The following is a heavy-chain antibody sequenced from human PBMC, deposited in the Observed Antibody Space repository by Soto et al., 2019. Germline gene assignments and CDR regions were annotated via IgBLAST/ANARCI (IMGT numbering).Heavy chain of an antibody. CDR2: VWYDGSNN. CDR1: GCTFSSYG. J-gene: IGHJ4*02. Sequence: QVQLVESGGGVAQPGRSLRLSCAASGCTFSSYGMHWVRQAPGKGLEWVAVVWYDGSNNYYADSVKGRFTISRDNSKNALYMKMTSRRAEDTAVYYCARDKILLMVYAMGELDYWGQGTLVTVSS. CDR3: ARDKILLMVYAMGELDY. D-gene: IGHD2-8*01. V-gene: IGHV3-33*01.